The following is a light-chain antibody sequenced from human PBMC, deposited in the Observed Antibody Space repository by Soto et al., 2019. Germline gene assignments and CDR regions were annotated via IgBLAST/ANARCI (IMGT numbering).Light chain of an antibody. Sequence: EIVMTQSPATLSVSPGERATLSCRASQSVSSNLAWYQQKPGQAPRLLIYAASTRATGIPARFNGSGSGTKFTLTIRSLQSEDFAVDYCQQYNNWPRTFGQGTKVEIK. CDR2: AAS. CDR1: QSVSSN. V-gene: IGKV3-15*01. CDR3: QQYNNWPRT. J-gene: IGKJ1*01.